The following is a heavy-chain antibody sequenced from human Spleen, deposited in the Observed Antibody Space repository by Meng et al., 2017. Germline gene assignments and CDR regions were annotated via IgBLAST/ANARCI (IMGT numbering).Heavy chain of an antibody. CDR2: INHSGTT. V-gene: IGHV4-38-2*02. D-gene: IGHD4-11*01. CDR1: GYSISSGFY. J-gene: IGHJ4*02. CDR3: ARGPTTMAHDFDY. Sequence: SETLSLTCTVSGYSISSGFYWGWIRQSPGKGLEWIGSINHSGTTYDNPSLKSRVTISVDTSKNQFSLKLKSVTAADTAVYYCARGPTTMAHDFDYWGQGTLVTVSS.